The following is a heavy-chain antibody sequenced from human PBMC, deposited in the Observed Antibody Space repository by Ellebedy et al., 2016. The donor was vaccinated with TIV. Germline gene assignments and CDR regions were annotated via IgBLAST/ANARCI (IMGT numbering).Heavy chain of an antibody. CDR2: IYPGYSDT. J-gene: IGHJ6*02. V-gene: IGHV5-51*01. Sequence: GESLKIPCKGPGYSFTSYWIGWVRQMPGKGLEWMGIIYPGYSDTRYSPSFQGQVTISADKSISTAYLQWSRLKASDTAMYYCARLGGSQGMDVWGQGTPVTVSS. D-gene: IGHD3-16*01. CDR3: ARLGGSQGMDV. CDR1: GYSFTSYW.